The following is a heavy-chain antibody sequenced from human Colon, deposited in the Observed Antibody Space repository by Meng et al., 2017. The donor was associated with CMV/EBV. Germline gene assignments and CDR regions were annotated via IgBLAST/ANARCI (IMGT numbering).Heavy chain of an antibody. V-gene: IGHV4-38-2*02. CDR2: IYHNGGT. J-gene: IGHJ4*02. D-gene: IGHD4-23*01. CDR1: GFSISSGYY. Sequence: SETLSLTCTGSGFSISSGYYWGWIRQPPGKGLEWIGSIYHNGGTYFNPSLKSRATISMDAPRDQFSLKLKSVTAADTALYFCARMGARGGNSLIDSWGPGTQVTVSS. CDR3: ARMGARGGNSLIDS.